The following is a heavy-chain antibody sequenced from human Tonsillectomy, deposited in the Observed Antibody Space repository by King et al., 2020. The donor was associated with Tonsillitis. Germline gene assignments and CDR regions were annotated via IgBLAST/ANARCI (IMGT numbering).Heavy chain of an antibody. Sequence: VTLKESGPALVKPTQTLTLTCTFSGFSLSTSGMCVSWIRQPTGKALEWLALIDWDDYIYYSTSLKTSLTISKDTTKNQVVLTMTNMDPVDTATYYCARSVSWYSGAFDIWGQGTMVTVSS. V-gene: IGHV2-70*01. D-gene: IGHD6-13*01. CDR1: GFSLSTSGMC. CDR2: IDWDDYI. J-gene: IGHJ3*02. CDR3: ARSVSWYSGAFDI.